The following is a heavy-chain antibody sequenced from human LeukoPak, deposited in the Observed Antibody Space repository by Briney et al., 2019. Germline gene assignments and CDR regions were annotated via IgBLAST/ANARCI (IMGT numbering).Heavy chain of an antibody. CDR3: ARDGGPITLHYALDT. J-gene: IGHJ3*02. Sequence: GGSLRLSCAASGFIFSSYEMIWVRQAPGKGLEWVSYINSGGSNIQYADGVKGRFTISRDNAENSLSLQMNALRAEDTAVYYCARDGGPITLHYALDTWGQGTMVTVSS. CDR1: GFIFSSYE. D-gene: IGHD1-14*01. CDR2: INSGGSNI. V-gene: IGHV3-48*03.